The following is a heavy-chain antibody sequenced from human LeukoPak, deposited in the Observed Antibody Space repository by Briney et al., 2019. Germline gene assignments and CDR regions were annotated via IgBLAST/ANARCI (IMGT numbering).Heavy chain of an antibody. V-gene: IGHV4-39*07. J-gene: IGHJ4*02. D-gene: IGHD3-10*01. CDR1: GDSISSSGYY. CDR3: ARARRYYYGSIDY. Sequence: PSETLSLTCTVSGDSISSSGYYWGWVRQPPGKGLEWIGSIYYTGNTYYNPSLKSRVTISLDTSKNQFSLKLSSMTAADTAVYFCARARRYYYGSIDYWGQGTLVTVSS. CDR2: IYYTGNT.